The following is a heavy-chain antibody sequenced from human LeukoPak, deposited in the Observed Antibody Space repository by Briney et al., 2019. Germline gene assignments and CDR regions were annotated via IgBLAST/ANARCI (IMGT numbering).Heavy chain of an antibody. Sequence: PSETLSLTCTVSGGSISSNFWTWIRQPAGKGLEWIGRIYSSGSTSYNPSLKSRVTMSVDTSKNQFSLTLSPVTAADTAVYYCARVKDSNGHYYWFDPWGQGTLVTVSS. CDR3: ARVKDSNGHYYWFDP. CDR2: IYSSGST. J-gene: IGHJ5*02. V-gene: IGHV4-4*07. CDR1: GGSISSNF. D-gene: IGHD3-22*01.